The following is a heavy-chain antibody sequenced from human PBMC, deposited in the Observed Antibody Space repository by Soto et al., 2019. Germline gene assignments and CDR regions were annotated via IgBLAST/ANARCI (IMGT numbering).Heavy chain of an antibody. J-gene: IGHJ6*02. V-gene: IGHV3-23*01. Sequence: EVQLLESGGGLVQPGGSLRLSCAASGFTFSSYAMSWVRQAPGKGLEWVSAISGSGGSTYYADSVKGRFTISRDNSKNTLYLQMNSLRAEDTAVYSCAKNEGTAMITDYYYNGMDVWGQGTTVTVSS. CDR2: ISGSGGST. CDR3: AKNEGTAMITDYYYNGMDV. CDR1: GFTFSSYA. D-gene: IGHD5-18*01.